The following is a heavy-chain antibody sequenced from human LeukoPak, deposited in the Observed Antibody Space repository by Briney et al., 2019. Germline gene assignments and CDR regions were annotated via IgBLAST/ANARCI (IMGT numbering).Heavy chain of an antibody. CDR2: ISAYNGNT. D-gene: IGHD3-10*01. CDR3: ARGVVRGEIQNWFDP. CDR1: GYTFTSYG. Sequence: ASLKVSCKASGYTFTSYGISWVRQAPVQGLEWMGWISAYNGNTNYAQKLQGRVTMTTDTSTSTAYMELRSLRSDDTAVYYCARGVVRGEIQNWFDPWGQGTLVTVSS. J-gene: IGHJ5*02. V-gene: IGHV1-18*01.